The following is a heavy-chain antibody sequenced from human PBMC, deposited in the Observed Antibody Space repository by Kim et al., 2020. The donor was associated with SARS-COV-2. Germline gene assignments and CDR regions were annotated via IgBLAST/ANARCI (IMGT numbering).Heavy chain of an antibody. D-gene: IGHD2-2*01. V-gene: IGHV4-31*03. CDR1: GGSISSGGYY. J-gene: IGHJ6*02. Sequence: SETLSLTCTVSGGSISSGGYYWSWIRQHPGKGLEWIGFIDYSGSTYYNSALQNRVAISIDTSKKQFSLNLHSVTAADTAVYYCARDRYSTTPWHYSSGMDVGGQGTAVTVCS. CDR3: ARDRYSTTPWHYSSGMDV. CDR2: IDYSGST.